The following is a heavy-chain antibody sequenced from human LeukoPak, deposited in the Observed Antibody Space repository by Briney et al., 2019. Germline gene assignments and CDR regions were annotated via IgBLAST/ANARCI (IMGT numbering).Heavy chain of an antibody. D-gene: IGHD3-3*01. Sequence: PGGSLRLSCAASGFTFDDYGMSWVRQAPGKGLEWVSGINWNGGSTGYADSVKGRFTISRDNAKNSLYLQMNSLRAEDTALYYCARVYYDFWSGYFDYWGQGTLVTVSS. CDR3: ARVYYDFWSGYFDY. CDR2: INWNGGST. CDR1: GFTFDDYG. V-gene: IGHV3-20*04. J-gene: IGHJ4*02.